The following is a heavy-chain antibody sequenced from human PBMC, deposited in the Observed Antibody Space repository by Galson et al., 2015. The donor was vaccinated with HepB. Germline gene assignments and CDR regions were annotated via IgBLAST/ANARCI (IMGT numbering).Heavy chain of an antibody. CDR1: GFTFSSYA. V-gene: IGHV3-30*04. CDR3: ASPYSSSCSPCAFDI. Sequence: SLRLSCAASGFTFSSYAMHWVRQAPGKGLEWVAVISYDGSNKYYADSVKGRFTISRDNSKNTLYLQMNSLRAEDTAVYYCASPYSSSCSPCAFDIWGQGTMVTVSS. J-gene: IGHJ3*02. D-gene: IGHD6-13*01. CDR2: ISYDGSNK.